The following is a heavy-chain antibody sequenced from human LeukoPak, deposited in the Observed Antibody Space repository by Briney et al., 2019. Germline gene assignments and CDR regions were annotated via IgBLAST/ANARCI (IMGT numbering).Heavy chain of an antibody. V-gene: IGHV5-51*01. CDR3: ARHRGNDFWSAPDYYYGMDV. D-gene: IGHD3-3*01. Sequence: GESLKISCKGSGYSFTSYWIVWVRQMPGKGLEWRGIIYPGDSDTRYSPSFQGQVTISADKSISTAYLQWSSLKASDTAMYYCARHRGNDFWSAPDYYYGMDVWGQGTTVTVSS. CDR1: GYSFTSYW. CDR2: IYPGDSDT. J-gene: IGHJ6*02.